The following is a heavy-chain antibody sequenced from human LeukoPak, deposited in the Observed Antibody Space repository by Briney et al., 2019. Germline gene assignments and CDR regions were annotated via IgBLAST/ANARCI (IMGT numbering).Heavy chain of an antibody. J-gene: IGHJ2*01. CDR2: IYSGGST. V-gene: IGHV3-66*01. D-gene: IGHD6-19*01. CDR1: RFTVSYNS. Sequence: GGSLRLSCAASRFTVSYNSMSWVRQAPGKGLEWVSVIYSGGSTYYADSVKGRFTISRDNSKNTLYLLMNSLRAEDTVVYYCASQITVAGTGSFDLWGRGTLVTVSS. CDR3: ASQITVAGTGSFDL.